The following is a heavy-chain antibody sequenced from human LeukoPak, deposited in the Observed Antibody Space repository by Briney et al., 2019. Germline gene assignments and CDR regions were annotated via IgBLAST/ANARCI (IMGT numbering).Heavy chain of an antibody. D-gene: IGHD3-22*01. V-gene: IGHV3-48*03. Sequence: GGSLRLSCAASGFTFSSYEMNWVRQAPGKGLEWVSYIGNSGGIMYYAESVKGRFTISRDNARNSLFLQMNSLRAEDTAVYYCAREDDYDSSGYYQDYWGQGTLVTVSS. CDR1: GFTFSSYE. CDR3: AREDDYDSSGYYQDY. J-gene: IGHJ4*02. CDR2: IGNSGGIM.